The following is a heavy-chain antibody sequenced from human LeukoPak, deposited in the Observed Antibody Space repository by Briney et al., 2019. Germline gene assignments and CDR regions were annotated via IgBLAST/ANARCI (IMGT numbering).Heavy chain of an antibody. CDR1: GGSISGYY. CDR2: IYYSGTT. D-gene: IGHD3-10*01. J-gene: IGHJ5*02. V-gene: IGHV4-59*12. Sequence: SETLSLTCSVSGGSISGYYWSWIRPPPGKGLGWIGYIYYSGTTIYNPSLKSRLTISLDTSKTQFSLNLSSVTAADTAVYYCARDETHFYGSGSSNWFDPWGQGILVTVSS. CDR3: ARDETHFYGSGSSNWFDP.